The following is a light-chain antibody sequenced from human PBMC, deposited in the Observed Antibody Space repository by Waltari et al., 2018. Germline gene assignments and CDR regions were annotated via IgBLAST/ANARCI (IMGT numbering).Light chain of an antibody. J-gene: IGKJ4*01. CDR1: QTVSYY. CDR2: DAF. Sequence: EIVLTQSPATLSLSPGEIATLSCRASQTVSYYLAWYQHKPGQAPRLLIYDAFNRATGIPARFSGSGSETDFTLTISSLEPEDSAVYYCQQRIIWPLTFGGGTKVEIK. CDR3: QQRIIWPLT. V-gene: IGKV3-11*01.